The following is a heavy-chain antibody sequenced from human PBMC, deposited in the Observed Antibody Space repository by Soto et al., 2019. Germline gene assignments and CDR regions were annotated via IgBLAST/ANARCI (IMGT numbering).Heavy chain of an antibody. CDR3: ASYFCGGDCQGFDI. CDR1: GGSISGYY. J-gene: IGHJ3*02. D-gene: IGHD2-21*02. V-gene: IGHV4-59*01. Sequence: QVQLQESGPGLVKPSETLSLTCTVTGGSISGYYWSWIRQPPGKGLEWIGYIFYTGSTNSNPSLKSRVTMSVDTSKNQFSLRLNSVTAADTAVYYCASYFCGGDCQGFDIWGQGTMVTVSS. CDR2: IFYTGST.